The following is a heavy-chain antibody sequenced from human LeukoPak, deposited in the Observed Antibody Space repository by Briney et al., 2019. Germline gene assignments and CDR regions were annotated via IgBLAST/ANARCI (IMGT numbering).Heavy chain of an antibody. V-gene: IGHV4-39*01. J-gene: IGHJ4*02. D-gene: IGHD3-22*01. Sequence: SETLSLTCTVSGGSISSSSYYWGWIRQPPGKGLEWIGSIYYSGSTYYNPSLKSRVTISVDTSKNQFSLKLSSVTAADTAVYYCASSLSITMIVVVYWGQGTLVTVSS. CDR1: GGSISSSSYY. CDR3: ASSLSITMIVVVY. CDR2: IYYSGST.